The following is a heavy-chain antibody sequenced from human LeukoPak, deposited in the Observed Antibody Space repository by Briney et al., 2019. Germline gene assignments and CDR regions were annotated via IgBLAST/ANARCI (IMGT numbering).Heavy chain of an antibody. D-gene: IGHD5-12*01. CDR1: GFTFSSYG. Sequence: GGSLRLSCAASGFTFSSYGIHWVRQAPGKGLEWVAVISYDGSNKYYADSVRGRFTISRDNSKNTLYLQMNSLRAEDTAVYYCAKSYNGYESKPDYWGQGTLVTVSS. CDR3: AKSYNGYESKPDY. CDR2: ISYDGSNK. V-gene: IGHV3-30*18. J-gene: IGHJ4*02.